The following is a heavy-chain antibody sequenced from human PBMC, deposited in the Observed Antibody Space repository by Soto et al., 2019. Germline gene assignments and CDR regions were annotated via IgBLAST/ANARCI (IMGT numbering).Heavy chain of an antibody. V-gene: IGHV3-23*01. J-gene: IGHJ3*02. Sequence: GGSLRLSCAASGFTFSSYAMSWVRQAPGKGLEWVSGISGSGGRTYYADSVKGRFTISRDNSNNTLSLQMHILRVEDTAVYFCAKGGYYSLFDIWGQGTMVTVSS. D-gene: IGHD3-16*01. CDR2: ISGSGGRT. CDR1: GFTFSSYA. CDR3: AKGGYYSLFDI.